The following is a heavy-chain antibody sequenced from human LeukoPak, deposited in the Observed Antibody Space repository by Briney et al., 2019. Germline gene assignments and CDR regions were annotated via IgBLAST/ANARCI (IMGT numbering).Heavy chain of an antibody. D-gene: IGHD3-22*01. CDR2: IKSKTDGGTT. V-gene: IGHV3-15*01. J-gene: IGHJ4*02. CDR3: TTDLDSSGYYPYYFDY. Sequence: KTGGSLRLSCAASGFTFSNAWMSWVRQAPGKGLEWVGRIKSKTDGGTTDYAAPVKGRFTISRDDSKNTLYLQMNSLKTEDTAVYYCTTDLDSSGYYPYYFDYWGQGTLVTVSS. CDR1: GFTFSNAW.